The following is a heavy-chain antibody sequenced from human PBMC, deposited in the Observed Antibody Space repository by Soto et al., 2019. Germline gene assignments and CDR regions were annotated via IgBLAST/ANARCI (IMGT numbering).Heavy chain of an antibody. J-gene: IGHJ5*02. V-gene: IGHV1-69*01. CDR2: IIPIFGTA. Sequence: QVQLVQSGAEVKKPGSSVKVSCKASGGTFSSYAISWVRQAPGQGLEWMGGIIPIFGTANYAQKFQGRVTITADASTSTAYMGLSSLSTEDTAVYYWAVGRVPAAISRLGFNWFDPWGQGTLVTVSS. CDR1: GGTFSSYA. D-gene: IGHD2-2*02. CDR3: AVGRVPAAISRLGFNWFDP.